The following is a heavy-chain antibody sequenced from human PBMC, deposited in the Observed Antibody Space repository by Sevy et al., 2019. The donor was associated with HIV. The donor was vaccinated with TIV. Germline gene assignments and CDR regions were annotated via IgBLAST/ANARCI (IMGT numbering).Heavy chain of an antibody. CDR1: GLTFSTYG. CDR2: ISYGGNIQ. Sequence: GGSLRLSCTASGLTFSTYGMHWVRQAPGKGLEWVAVISYGGNIQYYADSVKGRFTVSRDNSKNTLYLQMNSLRAEDSAVYYCAKDQGGYNYALGYWGQGTLVTVSS. D-gene: IGHD5-18*01. J-gene: IGHJ4*02. CDR3: AKDQGGYNYALGY. V-gene: IGHV3-30*18.